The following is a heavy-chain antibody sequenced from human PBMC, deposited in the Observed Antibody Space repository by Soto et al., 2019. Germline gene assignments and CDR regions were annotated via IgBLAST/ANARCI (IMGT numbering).Heavy chain of an antibody. CDR1: GGTFSSYA. CDR3: ARGGGSSFFDY. V-gene: IGHV1-2*06. CDR2: INPNSGNT. D-gene: IGHD2-2*01. Sequence: ASVKFSCKASGGTFSSYAISWVRQAPGQGLEWMGRINPNSGNTKYAQSFQGRVTMTRDTSINTAYMELSRLRSDDTAVYYCARGGGSSFFDYWGQGILVTVSS. J-gene: IGHJ4*02.